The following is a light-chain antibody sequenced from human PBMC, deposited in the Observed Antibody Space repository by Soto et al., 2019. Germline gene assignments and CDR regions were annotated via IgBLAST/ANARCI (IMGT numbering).Light chain of an antibody. CDR3: QSYDSSLSGSYV. J-gene: IGLJ1*01. V-gene: IGLV1-40*01. Sequence: QSVLTQPPSVSGAPGQRVTISCTGSSSNIGAGYDVHWYQRLPGTAPKVIIYGNNNRPSGVPDQFSGSKSGTSASLAITGLQAEDEADYYCQSYDSSLSGSYVFGTGTKVTVL. CDR2: GNN. CDR1: SSNIGAGYD.